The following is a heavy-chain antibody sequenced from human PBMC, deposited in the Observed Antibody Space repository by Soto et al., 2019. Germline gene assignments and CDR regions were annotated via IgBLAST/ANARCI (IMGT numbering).Heavy chain of an antibody. J-gene: IGHJ4*02. CDR3: AKDRGSGYSYGPGDY. CDR2: ISGSGGST. Sequence: PGGSLRLSCAASGFTFYSYAMSWVRQAPGKGLEWVSAISGSGGSTYYADSVKGRFTISRDNSKNTLYLQMNSLRAEDTAVYYCAKDRGSGYSYGPGDYWGQGTLVTVSS. D-gene: IGHD5-18*01. CDR1: GFTFYSYA. V-gene: IGHV3-23*01.